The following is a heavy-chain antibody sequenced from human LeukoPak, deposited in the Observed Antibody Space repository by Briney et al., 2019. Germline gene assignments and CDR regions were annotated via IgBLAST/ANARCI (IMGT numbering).Heavy chain of an antibody. D-gene: IGHD3-22*01. Sequence: PGGSLRLSCAASGFTFSSYSMNWVRQAPGKGLEWVSSISSSSSYIYYADSVKGRFTISRDNAKNSLYLQTNSLRAEDTAVYYCGRERHDSWAYYFDYWGQGTLVTVSS. CDR1: GFTFSSYS. V-gene: IGHV3-21*01. CDR2: ISSSSSYI. CDR3: GRERHDSWAYYFDY. J-gene: IGHJ4*02.